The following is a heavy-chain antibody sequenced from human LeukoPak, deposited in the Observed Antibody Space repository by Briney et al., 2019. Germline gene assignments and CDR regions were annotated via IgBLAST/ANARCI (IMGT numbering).Heavy chain of an antibody. J-gene: IGHJ4*02. Sequence: SETLSLTCTVSGGSISSSSYYWGWIRQPPGKGLEWIGSIYYSGSTYYNPSLKSRVTISVDTSKNQFSLKLSSVTAADTAVYYCARQRDSSGFDYWGQGSLVTVSS. D-gene: IGHD3-22*01. CDR3: ARQRDSSGFDY. CDR1: GGSISSSSYY. CDR2: IYYSGST. V-gene: IGHV4-39*01.